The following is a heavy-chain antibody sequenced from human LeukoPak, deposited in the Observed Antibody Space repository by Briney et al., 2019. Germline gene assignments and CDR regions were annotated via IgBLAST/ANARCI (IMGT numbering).Heavy chain of an antibody. CDR2: IYSGGST. D-gene: IGHD2-15*01. V-gene: IGHV3-66*01. CDR3: ARELSGSGMDV. J-gene: IGHJ6*02. Sequence: GGSLRLSCAASGFTVRSNYMSWVRQAPGKGLEWVSVIYSGGSTYHADSVKGRFTISRDNSKNTLYLQMNSLRAEDTAVYYCARELSGSGMDVWGQGTTVTVSS. CDR1: GFTVRSNY.